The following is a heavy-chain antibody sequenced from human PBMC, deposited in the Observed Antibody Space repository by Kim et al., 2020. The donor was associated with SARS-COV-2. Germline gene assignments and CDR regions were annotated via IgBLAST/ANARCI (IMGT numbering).Heavy chain of an antibody. CDR3: TRVPGTPLAFWDAFDI. Sequence: GGSLRLSCAASGFTFSGSSMHWVRQASGKGLEWVGRIRSKPNSYTTAYAAPVKGRVTISRDDSKNTAYLQMNNLKTEDTDVYYCTRVPGTPLAFWDAFDIWGQGTMVTVSS. D-gene: IGHD1-1*01. J-gene: IGHJ3*02. CDR1: GFTFSGSS. CDR2: IRSKPNSYTT. V-gene: IGHV3-73*01.